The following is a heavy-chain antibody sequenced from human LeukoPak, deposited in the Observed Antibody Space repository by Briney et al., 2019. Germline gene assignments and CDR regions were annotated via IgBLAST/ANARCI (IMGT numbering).Heavy chain of an antibody. CDR2: IYYSGST. D-gene: IGHD2-15*01. CDR3: AREGWDLQYNWFDP. Sequence: PSETLSLTCTVPGGSVSSGSYYWSWIRQPPGKGLEWIGYIYYSGSTNYNPSLKSRVTISVDTSKNQFSLKLSSVTAADTAVYYCAREGWDLQYNWFDPWGQGTLVTVSS. V-gene: IGHV4-61*01. J-gene: IGHJ5*02. CDR1: GGSVSSGSYY.